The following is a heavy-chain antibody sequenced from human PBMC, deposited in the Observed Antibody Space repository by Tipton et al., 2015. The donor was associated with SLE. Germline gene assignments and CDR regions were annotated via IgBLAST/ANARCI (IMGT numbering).Heavy chain of an antibody. CDR2: IYSGGST. Sequence: SLRLSCAASGFTFSNAWMSWVRQAPGKGLEWVSVIYSGGSTYYADSVKGRFTISRDNSKNTLYLQMNSLRAEDTAVYYCAREGGSYSFGYWGQGTLVTVSS. V-gene: IGHV3-66*02. J-gene: IGHJ4*02. CDR1: GFTFSNAW. CDR3: AREGGSYSFGY. D-gene: IGHD1-26*01.